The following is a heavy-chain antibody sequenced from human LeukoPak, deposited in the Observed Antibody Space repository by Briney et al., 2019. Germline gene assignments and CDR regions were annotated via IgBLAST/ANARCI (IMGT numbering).Heavy chain of an antibody. D-gene: IGHD1-26*01. CDR2: IYSGGRT. J-gene: IGHJ4*02. Sequence: PGGSLRLSWAASGFPFITSYVSWVRQAPGKGLEWVSLIYSGGRTDYADSVQGRFTISRDNSKNTLYLQMNSLRAEDTAVYYCARGATQIDYWGQGTLVTVSS. V-gene: IGHV3-53*01. CDR1: GFPFITSY. CDR3: ARGATQIDY.